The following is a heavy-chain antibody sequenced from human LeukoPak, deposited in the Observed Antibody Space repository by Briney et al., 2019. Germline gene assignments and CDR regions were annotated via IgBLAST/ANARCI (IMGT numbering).Heavy chain of an antibody. J-gene: IGHJ3*02. CDR2: IYHSGST. D-gene: IGHD2-2*01. Sequence: PSQTLSLTCTVSGGSISSGGYYWSWIRQPPGKGLEWIEYIYHSGSTYYNPSLKSRVTISVDRSKNQFSLKLSSVTAADTAVYYCAREVYCSSTSCYFDAFDIWXQGTMVTVSS. CDR1: GGSISSGGYY. V-gene: IGHV4-30-2*01. CDR3: AREVYCSSTSCYFDAFDI.